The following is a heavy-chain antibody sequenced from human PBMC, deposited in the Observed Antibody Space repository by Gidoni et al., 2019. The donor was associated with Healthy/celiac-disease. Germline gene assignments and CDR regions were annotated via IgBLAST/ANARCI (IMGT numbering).Heavy chain of an antibody. CDR3: ARPNLVLRFLEWSLFDY. D-gene: IGHD3-3*01. V-gene: IGHV3-30-3*01. Sequence: QVQLVESGGGVVQPGRSLRLSCAASGFTFSSYAMHWVRQAPGKGLEWVAVISYDGSNKYYADSVKGRFTTSRDNSKNTLYLQRNSLRAEDTAVYYCARPNLVLRFLEWSLFDYWGQGTLVTVSS. CDR1: GFTFSSYA. CDR2: ISYDGSNK. J-gene: IGHJ4*02.